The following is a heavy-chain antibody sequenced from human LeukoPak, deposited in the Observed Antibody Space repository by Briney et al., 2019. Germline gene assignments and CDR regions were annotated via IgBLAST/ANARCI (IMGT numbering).Heavy chain of an antibody. CDR2: INPNSVGT. V-gene: IGHV1-2*02. CDR3: ARDPGYYYGSGNSTSLVTAMTYYYYGMDV. J-gene: IGHJ6*02. Sequence: ASVKVTCKASGYTFTGYYMHWMRQPHGQGIDLMGWINPNSVGTNYAQRFQGRVTMTRDTSISTAYMELSRLRSDDTAVYYCARDPGYYYGSGNSTSLVTAMTYYYYGMDVWGQGTTVTVSS. CDR1: GYTFTGYY. D-gene: IGHD3-10*01.